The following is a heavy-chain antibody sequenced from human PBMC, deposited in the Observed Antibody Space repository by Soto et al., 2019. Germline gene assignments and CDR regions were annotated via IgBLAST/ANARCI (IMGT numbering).Heavy chain of an antibody. CDR2: INPSGGST. CDR1: GYTFTSYY. V-gene: IGHV1-46*01. D-gene: IGHD1-26*01. Sequence: WASVKVSCKASGYTFTSYYMHWVRQAPGQGLEWMGIINPSGGSTSYAQKFQVRVTMTRDTSTSTVYMELSSLRSEDTAVYYCARDRELLGYYYGMDVWGQGTTVTVSS. J-gene: IGHJ6*02. CDR3: ARDRELLGYYYGMDV.